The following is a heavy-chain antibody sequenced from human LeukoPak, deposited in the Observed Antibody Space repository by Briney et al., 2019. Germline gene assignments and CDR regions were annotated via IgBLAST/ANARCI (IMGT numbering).Heavy chain of an antibody. Sequence: SETLSLTCAVSGVSISSSNWWSWVRQPPGKGLEWIGEIYHSGSTNYNPSLKSRVTISVDTSKNQFSLKLSSVTAADTAVYYCAREAYYYDSSGYSLRSLANYYFDYWGQGTLVTVSS. CDR2: IYHSGST. CDR1: GVSISSSNW. V-gene: IGHV4-4*02. D-gene: IGHD3-22*01. CDR3: AREAYYYDSSGYSLRSLANYYFDY. J-gene: IGHJ4*02.